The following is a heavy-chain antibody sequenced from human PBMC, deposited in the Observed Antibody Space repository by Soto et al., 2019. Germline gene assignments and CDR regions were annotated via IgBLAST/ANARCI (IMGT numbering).Heavy chain of an antibody. Sequence: PGGSLRLSCAASGFTFSSYSMNWVRQAPGKGLEWVSSISSSSSYIYYADSVKGRFTISRDNAKNSLYRKMNSLGAEDRVVYYWGSHCSGGSCYSGYYYGMDVWGKGTTVTVSS. CDR3: GSHCSGGSCYSGYYYGMDV. CDR2: ISSSSSYI. J-gene: IGHJ6*04. V-gene: IGHV3-21*01. CDR1: GFTFSSYS. D-gene: IGHD2-15*01.